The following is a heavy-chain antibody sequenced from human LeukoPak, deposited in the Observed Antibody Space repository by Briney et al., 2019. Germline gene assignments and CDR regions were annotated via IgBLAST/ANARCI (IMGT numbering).Heavy chain of an antibody. D-gene: IGHD3-22*01. CDR1: GFTFSSNA. V-gene: IGHV3-23*01. J-gene: IGHJ4*02. CDR2: ISGSGGST. CDR3: AREHYYDSSGYYHFDY. Sequence: GGSLRLSCAASGFTFSSNAMTWVRQAPGKGLEWVSAISGSGGSTYYADSVKGRFTISRDNSKNTLYLQMNSLRAEDTAVYYCAREHYYDSSGYYHFDYWGQGTLVTVSS.